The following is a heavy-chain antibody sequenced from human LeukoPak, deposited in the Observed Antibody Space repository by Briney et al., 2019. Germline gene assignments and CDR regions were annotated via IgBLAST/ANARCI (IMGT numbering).Heavy chain of an antibody. CDR1: GFAFSVYA. V-gene: IGHV3-23*01. Sequence: GGSLRLSCAASGFAFSVYAMSWLRQPPGKGLEWVSTINANSGTTSYAASVGGRFTISRDNSKNTLYLQLNTLRADDTATYYCAKPISGGLAVTADWFHPWGQGALVVVSS. D-gene: IGHD6-19*01. CDR2: INANSGTT. CDR3: AKPISGGLAVTADWFHP. J-gene: IGHJ5*01.